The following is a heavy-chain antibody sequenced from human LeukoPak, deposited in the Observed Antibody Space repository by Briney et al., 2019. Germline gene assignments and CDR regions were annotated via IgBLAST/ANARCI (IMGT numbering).Heavy chain of an antibody. J-gene: IGHJ5*02. CDR3: ARGVGYCTNGVCYTSWFDP. CDR2: IYYSGST. CDR1: GGSISSSSYY. D-gene: IGHD2-8*01. Sequence: SETLSLTCTVSGGSISSSSYYWGWIRQPPGKGLEWIGSIYYSGSTYYNPSLKSRVTISVDTSKNQFSLKLSSVTAADTAVYYCARGVGYCTNGVCYTSWFDPWGQGTLVTVSS. V-gene: IGHV4-39*07.